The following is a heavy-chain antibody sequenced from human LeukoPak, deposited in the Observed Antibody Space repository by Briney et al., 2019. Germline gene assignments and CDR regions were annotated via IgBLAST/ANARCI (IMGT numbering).Heavy chain of an antibody. CDR3: AREAGRYGSGSYFAY. V-gene: IGHV4-30-2*01. D-gene: IGHD3-10*01. Sequence: PSQTLSLTCTVSGGSISSGGYSWSWIRQPPGKGLEWIGYIYHSGSTYYNPSLKSRVTLSVDRSKNQFSLKLSSVTAADTAVYYCAREAGRYGSGSYFAYWGQGTLVTVSS. CDR2: IYHSGST. J-gene: IGHJ4*02. CDR1: GGSISSGGYS.